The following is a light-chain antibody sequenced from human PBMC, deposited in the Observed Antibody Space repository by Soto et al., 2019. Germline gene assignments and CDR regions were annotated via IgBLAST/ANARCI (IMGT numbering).Light chain of an antibody. CDR3: MQALQTLPLT. CDR1: QSLRHSNGFNY. Sequence: DIVMTQSPLFLPVTPGEPASISCRSSQSLRHSNGFNYLNWYLQKPGQSPQLLIYLGSSRASGVPDRFSGSGSGTEFTLKISRVEAEDVGVYYCMQALQTLPLTFGGGTKVDIK. J-gene: IGKJ4*01. CDR2: LGS. V-gene: IGKV2-28*01.